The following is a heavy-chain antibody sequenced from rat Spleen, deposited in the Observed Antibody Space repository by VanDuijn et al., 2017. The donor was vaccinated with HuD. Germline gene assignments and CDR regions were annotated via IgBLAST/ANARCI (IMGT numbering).Heavy chain of an antibody. CDR3: TTGITHYFDY. D-gene: IGHD1-4*01. CDR2: ISTSGGST. CDR1: GFTFSNYG. V-gene: IGHV5-27*01. J-gene: IGHJ2*01. Sequence: EVELVESGGGLVQPGRSMKLSCAASGFTFSNYGMAWVRQAPTKGLEWVASISTSGGSTYYRDSGKGRFTISRDNAKSTLYLQMDSLRSEDTATYYCTTGITHYFDYWGQGVMVTVSS.